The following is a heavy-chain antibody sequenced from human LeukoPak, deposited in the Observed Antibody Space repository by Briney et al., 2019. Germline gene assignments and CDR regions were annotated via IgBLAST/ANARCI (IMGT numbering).Heavy chain of an antibody. Sequence: GGSLRLSCAASGFSFGDYAMHWLRQAPGKGLEWVAGVNWNSAYIGYGDSMKGRVTIYRDNAKNSLYLQMNSLRAEDTAVYYCARVSSSSGHYYYMDVWGKGTTVTVSS. CDR3: ARVSSSSGHYYYMDV. CDR2: VNWNSAYI. CDR1: GFSFGDYA. V-gene: IGHV3-9*01. D-gene: IGHD6-6*01. J-gene: IGHJ6*03.